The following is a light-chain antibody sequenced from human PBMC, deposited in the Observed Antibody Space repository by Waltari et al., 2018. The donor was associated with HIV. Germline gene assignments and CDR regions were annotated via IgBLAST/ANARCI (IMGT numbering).Light chain of an antibody. CDR2: AVS. CDR1: QSISTY. J-gene: IGKJ1*01. V-gene: IGKV1-39*01. CDR3: QQSYRSPRT. Sequence: DIQMTQSPSSLSASVGDRVTLTCRTSQSISTYLNWYQHRPGKAPTLLIYAVSHLASGVPSRVSVSGFGTDFTLTISSLQPEDFATYYCQQSYRSPRTFGQGTKVEIK.